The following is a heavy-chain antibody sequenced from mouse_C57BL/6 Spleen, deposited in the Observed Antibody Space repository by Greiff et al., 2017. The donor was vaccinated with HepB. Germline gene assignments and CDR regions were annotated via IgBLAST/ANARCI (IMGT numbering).Heavy chain of an antibody. D-gene: IGHD1-1*01. CDR3: ARSYYSWFAY. J-gene: IGHJ3*01. Sequence: QVQLQQSGPELVKPGASVKISCKASGYTFTDYYINWVKQRPGQGLEWIRWIYPGSGNTKYNEKFKGKATLTVDTSSSTAYMQLSSLTSEDSAVYFCARSYYSWFAYWGHGTLVTVSA. CDR1: GYTFTDYY. V-gene: IGHV1-84*01. CDR2: IYPGSGNT.